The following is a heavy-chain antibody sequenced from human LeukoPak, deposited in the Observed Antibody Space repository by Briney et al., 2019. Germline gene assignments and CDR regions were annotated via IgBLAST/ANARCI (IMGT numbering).Heavy chain of an antibody. J-gene: IGHJ5*02. V-gene: IGHV1-2*02. Sequence: ATVKVSCKASGYTFTGYYMHWVRQAPGQGLEWMGWINPNSGGTNYAQKFQGRVTMTRDTSISTAYMELSRLRSDDTAVYYCARVLSVLRYFDPVHWFDPWGQGTLVTAYS. CDR2: INPNSGGT. CDR3: ARVLSVLRYFDPVHWFDP. D-gene: IGHD3-9*01. CDR1: GYTFTGYY.